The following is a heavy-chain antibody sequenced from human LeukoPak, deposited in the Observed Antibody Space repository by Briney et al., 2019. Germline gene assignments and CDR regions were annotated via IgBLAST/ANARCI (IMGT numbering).Heavy chain of an antibody. Sequence: GASVKVSCKASGYTFTSYGISWVRQAPGQGLEWMGWISAYNGNTNYAQKLQGRATMTTDTSTSTAYMELRSLRSDDTAVYYCARVEGWIKIHPFDYWGQGTLVTVSS. CDR3: ARVEGWIKIHPFDY. V-gene: IGHV1-18*01. CDR1: GYTFTSYG. D-gene: IGHD2-15*01. J-gene: IGHJ4*02. CDR2: ISAYNGNT.